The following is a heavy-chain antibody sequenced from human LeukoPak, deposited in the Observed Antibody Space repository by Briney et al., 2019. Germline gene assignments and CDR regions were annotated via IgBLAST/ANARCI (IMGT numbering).Heavy chain of an antibody. D-gene: IGHD3-16*01. J-gene: IGHJ4*02. Sequence: SETLSLTCAVYGGSFSGYYWSWIRQPPGKGLEWIGEINHSGSTNHNPSLKSRVTISVDTSKNQFSLKLSSVTAADTAVYYCAGFWGSFDYWGQGTLVTVSS. V-gene: IGHV4-34*01. CDR2: INHSGST. CDR3: AGFWGSFDY. CDR1: GGSFSGYY.